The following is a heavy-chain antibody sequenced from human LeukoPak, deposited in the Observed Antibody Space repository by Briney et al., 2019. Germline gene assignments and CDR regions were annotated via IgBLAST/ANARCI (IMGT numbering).Heavy chain of an antibody. D-gene: IGHD2-8*01. J-gene: IGHJ4*02. CDR2: ISAYNGNT. Sequence: ASVKVSCKASGYTFTSYGISWVRQAPGQGLEWMGWISAYNGNTNYAQKLQGRVTMTTDTSTSTAYMELRSLRSDDTAVYYYARYCTNGVCLDYWGQGTLVTVSS. CDR1: GYTFTSYG. CDR3: ARYCTNGVCLDY. V-gene: IGHV1-18*01.